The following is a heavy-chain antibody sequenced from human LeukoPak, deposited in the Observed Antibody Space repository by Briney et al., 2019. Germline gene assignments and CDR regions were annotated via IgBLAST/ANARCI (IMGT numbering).Heavy chain of an antibody. CDR3: ARDRLGAFDI. CDR1: GFTFSSYG. J-gene: IGHJ3*02. D-gene: IGHD6-25*01. V-gene: IGHV3-33*01. Sequence: GRSLRLSCAASGFTFSSYGMPWVRQAPGKGLEWVAVIWYDGSNKYYADSVKGRFTISRDNSKNTLYLQMNSLRAEDTAVYYCARDRLGAFDIWGQGTMVTVSS. CDR2: IWYDGSNK.